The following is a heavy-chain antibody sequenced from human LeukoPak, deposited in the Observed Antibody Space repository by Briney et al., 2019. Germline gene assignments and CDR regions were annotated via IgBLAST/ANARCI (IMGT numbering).Heavy chain of an antibody. J-gene: IGHJ4*02. CDR3: ARQPNFSYGDDPHYYFDY. CDR1: GYTFTSDG. CDR2: ISAYNGNT. Sequence: ASVNVSCKASGYTFTSDGISWVRQAHGQVREWMGWISAYNGNTNYAQKLQGRVTMTTDTSTSTAYMELRSLRSDDTAVYYCARQPNFSYGDDPHYYFDYWGQGTLVTVSS. V-gene: IGHV1-18*01. D-gene: IGHD4-17*01.